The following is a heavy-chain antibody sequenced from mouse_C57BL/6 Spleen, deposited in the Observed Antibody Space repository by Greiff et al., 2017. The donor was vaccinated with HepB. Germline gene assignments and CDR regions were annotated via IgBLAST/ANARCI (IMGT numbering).Heavy chain of an antibody. CDR3: ARSAYYGSKGGYYFDY. CDR2: IYPRSGNT. J-gene: IGHJ2*01. D-gene: IGHD1-1*01. V-gene: IGHV1-81*01. CDR1: GYTFPSYG. Sequence: VQLQQSGAELARPGASVKLSCKASGYTFPSYGISWVKQRTGQGLEWIGEIYPRSGNTYYNEKFKGKATLTADKSSSTAYMELRSLTSEDSAVYFCARSAYYGSKGGYYFDYWGQGTTLTVSS.